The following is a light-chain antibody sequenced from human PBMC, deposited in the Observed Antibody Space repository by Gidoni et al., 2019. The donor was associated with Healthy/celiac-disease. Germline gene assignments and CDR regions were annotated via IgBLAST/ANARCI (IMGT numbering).Light chain of an antibody. CDR2: GAA. Sequence: ELVLTQSPGTLSLSPGERATLSCRASQSVSSSYVAWYQQKPGQAPRLLIDGAASRATGIPDRFSGSGSGTDFTLTISRLEPEYFAVYYCQQYGSSQVTFGQGTRLEIK. CDR3: QQYGSSQVT. J-gene: IGKJ5*01. V-gene: IGKV3-20*01. CDR1: QSVSSSY.